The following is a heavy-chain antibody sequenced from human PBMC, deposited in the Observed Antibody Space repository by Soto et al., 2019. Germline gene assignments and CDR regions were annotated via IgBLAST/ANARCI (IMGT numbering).Heavy chain of an antibody. Sequence: PSETLSLTCAVYGGSFSGYYWSWIRQPPGKGLEWIGEINHSGSTNYNPSLKSRVTISVDTSKNQFSLKLSSVTAADTAVYYCARDLAAAGTPYYFDYWGQGTLVTVSS. CDR3: ARDLAAAGTPYYFDY. V-gene: IGHV4-34*01. CDR1: GGSFSGYY. J-gene: IGHJ4*02. D-gene: IGHD6-13*01. CDR2: INHSGST.